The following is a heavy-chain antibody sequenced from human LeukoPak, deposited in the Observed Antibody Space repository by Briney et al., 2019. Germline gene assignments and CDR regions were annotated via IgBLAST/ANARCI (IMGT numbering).Heavy chain of an antibody. V-gene: IGHV4-34*01. CDR3: ARGRPWFDP. J-gene: IGHJ5*02. Sequence: SETLSLTCAVYGGSFSGYYWSWIRQPPGKGLEWIGEINHSGSTNYNPSLKSGVTISVDTSKNQFSLKLSSVTAADTAVYYCARGRPWFDPWGQGTLVTVSS. CDR1: GGSFSGYY. CDR2: INHSGST.